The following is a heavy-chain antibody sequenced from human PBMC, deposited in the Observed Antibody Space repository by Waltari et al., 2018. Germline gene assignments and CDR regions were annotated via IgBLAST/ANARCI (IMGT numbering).Heavy chain of an antibody. CDR2: IHRSGRT. J-gene: IGHJ4*02. CDR3: ARDRGRGLYFDS. D-gene: IGHD2-15*01. CDR1: GDSMSENYW. V-gene: IGHV4-4*02. Sequence: QLHLQQSGPGLVKPSESLSLTCGVSGDSMSENYWWSGVRQSPEKGLEWIGQIHRSGRTYYNPSLESRVSVSMDTSNNKFFLKLSSAIAADTAVYYCARDRGRGLYFDSWGQGTLVTVSP.